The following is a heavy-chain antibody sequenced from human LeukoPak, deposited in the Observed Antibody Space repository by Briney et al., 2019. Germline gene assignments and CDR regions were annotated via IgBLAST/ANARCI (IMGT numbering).Heavy chain of an antibody. CDR1: GFTFSNAW. D-gene: IGHD1-20*01. Sequence: PGGSLRLSCAASGFTFSNAWMNWVRQAPGKGLEWVGRIKSKTDGGTTDCAAPVKGRFTISRDDSKNTLYLQMNSLRAEDTAVYYCASGWASYNWRYPFDYWGQGTLVTVSS. V-gene: IGHV3-15*07. CDR2: IKSKTDGGTT. CDR3: ASGWASYNWRYPFDY. J-gene: IGHJ4*02.